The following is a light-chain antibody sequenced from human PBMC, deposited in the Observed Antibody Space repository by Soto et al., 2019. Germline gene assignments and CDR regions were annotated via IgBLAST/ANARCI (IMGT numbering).Light chain of an antibody. Sequence: QSALAQPSSVSGSPGQSITISCTGTSTDVGGYNYVSWYQHHSGKAPKLLIYEVTNRPSGISARFSGSKSVNTASLTISGLQAEDESDYYCGSYSSTDTTLVFGNGTKLTVL. V-gene: IGLV2-14*01. CDR1: STDVGGYNY. CDR2: EVT. J-gene: IGLJ1*01. CDR3: GSYSSTDTTLV.